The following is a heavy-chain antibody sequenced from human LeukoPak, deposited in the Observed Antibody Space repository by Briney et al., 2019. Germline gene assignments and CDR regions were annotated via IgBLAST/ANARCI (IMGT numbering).Heavy chain of an antibody. CDR3: AKDRRIPRVRGVIREKGCFDY. CDR2: ISGSGGST. CDR1: GFTFSSYA. J-gene: IGHJ4*02. V-gene: IGHV3-23*01. Sequence: PGGSLRLSCAASGFTFSSYAMSWVRQAPGKGLEWVSAISGSGGSTYYADSVKGRFTISRDNSKNTLYLQMNSLRAEDTAVYYCAKDRRIPRVRGVIREKGCFDYWGQGTLVTVSS. D-gene: IGHD3-10*01.